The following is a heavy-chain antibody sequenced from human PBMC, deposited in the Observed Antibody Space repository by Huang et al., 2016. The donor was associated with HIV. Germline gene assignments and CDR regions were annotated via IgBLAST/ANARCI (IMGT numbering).Heavy chain of an antibody. CDR1: GYTFSNYD. CDR3: ATLPPVNYGRSGGRVRDY. D-gene: IGHD2-15*01. V-gene: IGHV1-8*01. J-gene: IGHJ4*02. CDR2: MNPNSGNT. Sequence: QVQLVQSGAEVKKPGASVKVSCKASGYTFSNYDINGVRQAPGQGLEWMGWMNPNSGNTGYERKFQGRVTMTRSTSISTAYMELSRLRFEDTAVYYCATLPPVNYGRSGGRVRDYWGQGSLVTVSS.